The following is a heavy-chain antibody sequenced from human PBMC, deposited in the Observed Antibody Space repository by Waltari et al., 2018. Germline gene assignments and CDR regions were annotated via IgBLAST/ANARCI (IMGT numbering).Heavy chain of an antibody. CDR2: IYPGDSDT. V-gene: IGHV5-51*01. CDR1: GYSFTNDW. D-gene: IGHD6-19*01. J-gene: IGHJ5*02. Sequence: EVQLVQSGAEVKKPGESLKISCKGSGYSFTNDWIAWVRQMPGKGLAWMGIIYPGDSDTRDSPSFQGQVTISADKSISATYLQWSSLKASDTAMYYCARLIAVSGTRWFDPWGQGTLVTVSS. CDR3: ARLIAVSGTRWFDP.